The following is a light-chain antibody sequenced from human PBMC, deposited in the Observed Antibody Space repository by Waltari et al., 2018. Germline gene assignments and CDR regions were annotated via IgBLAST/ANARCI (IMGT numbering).Light chain of an antibody. V-gene: IGLV10-54*04. CDR2: STN. CDR3: AAWDNNLNAYV. CDR1: KNNVGNQG. Sequence: QAGLTQPPSVSKALKQTATLTCIGNKNNVGNQGVVWLQQRQGHPPKLLSSSTNNRPSGISERFSTSRSGNTASLTISGLQAEDEGDYYCAAWDNNLNAYVFGPGTKVTVL. J-gene: IGLJ1*01.